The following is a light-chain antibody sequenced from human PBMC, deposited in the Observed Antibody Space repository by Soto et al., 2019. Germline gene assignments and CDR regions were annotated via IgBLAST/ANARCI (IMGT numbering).Light chain of an antibody. Sequence: DIQMTQSPSTLSASVGDRVTITCRASQSISSWLAWYQQKPGKAPKLLIYKASSLDSGVPSRFSGSGSGTEFTLTISSLQPDDFATYYCQQDNSYPITFGQGTRLEIK. CDR3: QQDNSYPIT. V-gene: IGKV1-5*03. J-gene: IGKJ5*01. CDR2: KAS. CDR1: QSISSW.